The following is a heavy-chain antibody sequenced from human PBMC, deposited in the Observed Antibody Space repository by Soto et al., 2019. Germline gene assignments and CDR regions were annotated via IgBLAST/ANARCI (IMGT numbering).Heavy chain of an antibody. Sequence: ASVKVSCKASGYTFTSYGSSWVRQPPGQGLKWIGWISAYNGNTNYAQKLQGRVTMTTDKSISTAYMELSRLRSDDTAVYYCARDRRGGTLSYYYYGMDVWGQGTTVTVSS. CDR3: ARDRRGGTLSYYYYGMDV. CDR2: ISAYNGNT. V-gene: IGHV1-18*01. J-gene: IGHJ6*02. CDR1: GYTFTSYG. D-gene: IGHD1-7*01.